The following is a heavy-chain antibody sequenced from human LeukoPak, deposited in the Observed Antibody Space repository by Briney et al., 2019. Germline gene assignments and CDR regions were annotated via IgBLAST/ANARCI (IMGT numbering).Heavy chain of an antibody. Sequence: GESLKISCKGSGHNFTSHWIGWVRQMSGKGLEWMGIIYPDDSDARYSPSFQGQVTISADKSISTAYLQWSSLKASDTAMYYCARHTQEAFDYWGQETLVTVSS. J-gene: IGHJ4*02. CDR1: GHNFTSHW. CDR2: IYPDDSDA. V-gene: IGHV5-51*01. CDR3: ARHTQEAFDY.